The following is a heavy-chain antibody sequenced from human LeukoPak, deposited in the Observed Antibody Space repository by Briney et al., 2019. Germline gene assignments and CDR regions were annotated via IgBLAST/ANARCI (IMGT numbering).Heavy chain of an antibody. CDR2: INHSGST. D-gene: IGHD3-22*01. CDR1: GGSFSGYY. J-gene: IGHJ4*02. Sequence: SETLSLTCAVYGGSFSGYYWSWIRQPPGKGLEWIGEINHSGSTNYNPSLKSRVTISVDTSKIQFSLKLSSVTAEDTAIYYCARGYYDSGGYSEPFDYWGQGTLVTVSS. CDR3: ARGYYDSGGYSEPFDY. V-gene: IGHV4-34*01.